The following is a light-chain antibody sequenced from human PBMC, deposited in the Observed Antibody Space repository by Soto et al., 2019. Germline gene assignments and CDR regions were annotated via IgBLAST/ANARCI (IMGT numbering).Light chain of an antibody. J-gene: IGKJ5*01. CDR1: QSISSW. V-gene: IGKV1-5*01. Sequence: DGVSIPCRSSQSISSWLEWYQQNPGKAPKLLIYDASSLESGVPSRFSGSGSGTEFTLTISSLQPEDFASYCCQKLDTYPLIVGQGTLLEI. CDR2: DAS. CDR3: QKLDTYPLI.